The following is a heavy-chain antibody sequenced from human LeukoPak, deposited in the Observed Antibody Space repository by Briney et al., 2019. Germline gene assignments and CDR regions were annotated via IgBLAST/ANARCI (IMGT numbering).Heavy chain of an antibody. D-gene: IGHD1-26*01. Sequence: SETLSLTCTVSGGSISSYYWSWIRQPAGKGLEWIGSIYYSGSTYYNPSLKSRVTISVDTSKNQFSLKLSSVTAADTAVYYCARIVGATLFDYWGQGTLVTVSS. V-gene: IGHV4-59*05. CDR1: GGSISSYY. J-gene: IGHJ4*02. CDR3: ARIVGATLFDY. CDR2: IYYSGST.